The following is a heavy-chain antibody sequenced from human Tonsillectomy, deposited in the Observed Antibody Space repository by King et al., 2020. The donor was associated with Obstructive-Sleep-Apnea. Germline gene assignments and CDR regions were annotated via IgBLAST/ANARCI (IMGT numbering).Heavy chain of an antibody. CDR1: GFTFCSYW. V-gene: IGHV3-7*03. CDR2: IKQDGSEK. Sequence: QLVQSGGGLVQPGGALRLSCAASGFTFCSYWMSWVRQAPGKGLEWVANIKQDGSEKYYVDSVEGRFTISKDNAKNSLYLQMNRLRAEDTAVYYCAGITMVRGVIGYWGQGTLVTVSS. D-gene: IGHD3-10*01. J-gene: IGHJ4*02. CDR3: AGITMVRGVIGY.